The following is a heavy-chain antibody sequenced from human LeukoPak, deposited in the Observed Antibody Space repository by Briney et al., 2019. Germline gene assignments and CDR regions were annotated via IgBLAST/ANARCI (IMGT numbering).Heavy chain of an antibody. Sequence: SETLSLTCTVSGGSISSYYWSWIRQPPGKGLEWIGYIYYSGSTNYNPSLKSRVTISVDTSKNQFSLKLSSVTAADTAVYYCAGGFSSSWYSDYYYMDVWGKGTTVTISS. CDR2: IYYSGST. CDR1: GGSISSYY. V-gene: IGHV4-59*01. CDR3: AGGFSSSWYSDYYYMDV. D-gene: IGHD6-13*01. J-gene: IGHJ6*03.